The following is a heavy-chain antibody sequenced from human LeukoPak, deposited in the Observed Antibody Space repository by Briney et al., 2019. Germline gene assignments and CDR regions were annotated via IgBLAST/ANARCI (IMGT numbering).Heavy chain of an antibody. Sequence: ASVKVSCKASGYTFTSYGISWVRQAPGQGLEWMGWISAYNGNTNYAQKLQGRVTMTTDTSTSTAYMELRSLRSGGTAVYYCARAMGPHYGMDVWGQGTTVTVSS. CDR1: GYTFTSYG. V-gene: IGHV1-18*01. D-gene: IGHD3-16*01. CDR2: ISAYNGNT. J-gene: IGHJ6*02. CDR3: ARAMGPHYGMDV.